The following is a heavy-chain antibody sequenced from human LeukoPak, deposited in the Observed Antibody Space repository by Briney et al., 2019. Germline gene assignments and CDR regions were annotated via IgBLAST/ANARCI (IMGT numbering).Heavy chain of an antibody. CDR3: AIMTCSSTSCFFDY. CDR2: ISGSGGST. V-gene: IGHV3-23*01. CDR1: GFTFSSYA. J-gene: IGHJ4*02. Sequence: GGSLRLSCAASGFTFSSYAMSWVRQAPGKGLEWVSAISGSGGSTYYADSVKGRFTISRDNSKNTLYVQMNSLRAEDTAVYYCAIMTCSSTSCFFDYWGQGTLVTVSS. D-gene: IGHD2-2*01.